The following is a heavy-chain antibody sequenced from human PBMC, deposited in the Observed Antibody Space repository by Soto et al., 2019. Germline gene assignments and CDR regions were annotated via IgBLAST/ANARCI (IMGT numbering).Heavy chain of an antibody. Sequence: GGSLRLSCAASGFTFRNAWMSWVRQAPGKGLEWVGRIKSKTDGGTTDYAAPVKGRFTISRDDSKNTLYLQMNSLKTEDTAVYYCTTEGQYYGSGSVDAFDIWGQGTMVTVSS. J-gene: IGHJ3*02. D-gene: IGHD3-10*01. CDR2: IKSKTDGGTT. CDR1: GFTFRNAW. CDR3: TTEGQYYGSGSVDAFDI. V-gene: IGHV3-15*01.